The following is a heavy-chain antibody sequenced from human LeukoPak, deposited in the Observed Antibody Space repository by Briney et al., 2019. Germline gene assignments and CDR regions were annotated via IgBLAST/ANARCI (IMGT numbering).Heavy chain of an antibody. J-gene: IGHJ3*02. CDR1: GFTFSSYS. CDR2: ISSSSSYI. CDR3: AREHYYESSDAVAFDI. D-gene: IGHD3-22*01. V-gene: IGHV3-21*01. Sequence: PGGSLRLSCAASGFTFSSYSMNWVRQAPGKGLEWVSSISSSSSYIYYADSVKGRFTISRDNAKNSLYLQMNSLRAEDTAVYYCAREHYYESSDAVAFDIWGQGTMVTVSS.